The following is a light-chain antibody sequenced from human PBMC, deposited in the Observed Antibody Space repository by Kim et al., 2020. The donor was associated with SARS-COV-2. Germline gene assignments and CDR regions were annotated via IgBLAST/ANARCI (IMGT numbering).Light chain of an antibody. J-gene: IGKJ5*01. Sequence: AAVGDRVTISCRASQDIRNYLNWFPQKPGRGPTLLIYAASTLQNGVPSRFTGGGSGTYFTLTINSVQPEDSAIYYCQQTFNPVITFGQGTRLEIK. CDR2: AAS. CDR1: QDIRNY. V-gene: IGKV1-39*01. CDR3: QQTFNPVIT.